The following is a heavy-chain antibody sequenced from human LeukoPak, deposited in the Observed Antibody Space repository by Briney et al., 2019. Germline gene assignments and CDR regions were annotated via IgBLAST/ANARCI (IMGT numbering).Heavy chain of an antibody. J-gene: IGHJ6*04. CDR1: GFTFSSYA. V-gene: IGHV3-15*01. Sequence: GGSLRLSCAASGFTFSSYAMSWVRQAPGKGLEWVGRIKSKTDGGTTDYAAPVKGRFTISRDDSKNTLYLQMNSLKTEDTAVYYCTTEGLLWFGTMDVWGKGTTVTISS. CDR3: TTEGLLWFGTMDV. D-gene: IGHD3-10*01. CDR2: IKSKTDGGTT.